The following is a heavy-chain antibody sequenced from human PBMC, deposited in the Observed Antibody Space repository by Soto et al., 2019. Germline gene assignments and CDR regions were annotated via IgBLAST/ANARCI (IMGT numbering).Heavy chain of an antibody. V-gene: IGHV3-30-3*01. Sequence: QVQLVESGGGVVQPERSLRLSCAASGFTFSSYAMHWVRQAPGKGLEWVAVISYDGSNKYYADSVKGRFTISRDNSKNTLYLQMNSLRAEDTAVYYCARVGLRLGELSLGPPDYRGQGTLVTVSS. J-gene: IGHJ4*02. D-gene: IGHD3-16*02. CDR1: GFTFSSYA. CDR3: ARVGLRLGELSLGPPDY. CDR2: ISYDGSNK.